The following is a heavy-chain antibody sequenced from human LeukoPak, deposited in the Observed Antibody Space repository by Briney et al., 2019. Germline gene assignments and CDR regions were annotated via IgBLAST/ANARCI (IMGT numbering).Heavy chain of an antibody. V-gene: IGHV3-23*01. CDR1: GFTFSSYA. J-gene: IGHJ3*02. CDR3: ARDYWGSLVFVS. Sequence: GGSLRLSCAASGFTFSSYAMSWVRQAPGKGLEWVSAISGSGGSTYYADSVKGRFTISRDNSKNTLYLQMNSLRAEDTAVYYFARDYWGSLVFVSWVQATMVGVSS. D-gene: IGHD7-27*01. CDR2: ISGSGGST.